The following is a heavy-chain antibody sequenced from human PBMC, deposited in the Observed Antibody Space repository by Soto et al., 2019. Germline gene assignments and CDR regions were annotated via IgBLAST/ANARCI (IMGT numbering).Heavy chain of an antibody. J-gene: IGHJ6*02. CDR2: SYPGDSDT. D-gene: IGHD3-22*01. CDR1: GYSFTSYW. Sequence: GESLKISCKGSGYSFTSYWIGRVRQMPGKGLEWMGISYPGDSDTRYSPSFQGQVTIAADKSISTAYLQWSSLKASDTAMYYCARGAYYYDSSGYPFYGMDVWGQGTTVTVSS. V-gene: IGHV5-51*01. CDR3: ARGAYYYDSSGYPFYGMDV.